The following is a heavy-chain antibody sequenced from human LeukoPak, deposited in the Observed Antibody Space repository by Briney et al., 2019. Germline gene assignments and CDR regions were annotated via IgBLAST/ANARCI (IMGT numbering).Heavy chain of an antibody. D-gene: IGHD4/OR15-4a*01. Sequence: PGGSLRLSCAAPGFTFSSYAMSWVRQAPGKGLEWVSAISGSGGSTYYADSVKGRFTISRDNSKNTLHLQMNSLRAEDTAVYYCAKTPYGGTVGYFDYWGQGTLVTVSS. V-gene: IGHV3-23*01. CDR2: ISGSGGST. CDR1: GFTFSSYA. CDR3: AKTPYGGTVGYFDY. J-gene: IGHJ4*02.